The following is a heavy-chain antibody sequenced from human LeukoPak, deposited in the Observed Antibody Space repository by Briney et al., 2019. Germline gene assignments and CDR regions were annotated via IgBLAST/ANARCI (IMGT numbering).Heavy chain of an antibody. CDR1: GFTFSRSA. Sequence: PGGSLRLSCAAPGFTFSRSAMTWFRKTPGKGRNWASSISSSGNTYYADSVKGRFTISRDNSKNMLYLQMNSLRAEDTAVYYCVKGRISEDGLDFWGQGTLVTVSS. D-gene: IGHD6-13*01. V-gene: IGHV3-23*01. J-gene: IGHJ4*02. CDR3: VKGRISEDGLDF. CDR2: ISSSGNT.